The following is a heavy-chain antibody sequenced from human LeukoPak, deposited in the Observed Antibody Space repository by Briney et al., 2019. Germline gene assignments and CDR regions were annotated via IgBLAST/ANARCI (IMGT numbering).Heavy chain of an antibody. CDR2: ISYDGSNK. D-gene: IGHD5-12*01. Sequence: GRSLRLSCAASGFTFSSYAMHWVRQAPGKGLEGVAVISYDGSNKYYADSVKGRFTISRDNSKNRLYLQMNSLRAEDTAVYYCARPYSGSYGFDYWGQGTLVTVSS. J-gene: IGHJ4*02. CDR3: ARPYSGSYGFDY. CDR1: GFTFSSYA. V-gene: IGHV3-30-3*01.